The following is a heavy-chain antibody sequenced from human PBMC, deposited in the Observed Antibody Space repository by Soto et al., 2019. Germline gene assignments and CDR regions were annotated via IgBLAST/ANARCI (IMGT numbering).Heavy chain of an antibody. D-gene: IGHD6-19*01. J-gene: IGHJ4*02. CDR3: ARGLDGDSSGH. V-gene: IGHV3-30-3*01. Sequence: QVQLVESGGGVVQPGRSLRLSCAASGFTFSSYAMHWVRQAPGKGLEWVAVISYDGSNKYYADSVKGRFTISRDNSKNTLYLQMNSLRAEDTAVYYCARGLDGDSSGHWGQGTLVTVSS. CDR1: GFTFSSYA. CDR2: ISYDGSNK.